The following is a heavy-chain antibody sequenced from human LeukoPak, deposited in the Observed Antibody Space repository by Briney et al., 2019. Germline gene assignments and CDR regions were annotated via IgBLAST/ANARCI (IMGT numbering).Heavy chain of an antibody. CDR2: IHYGGGT. CDR3: ARALWRGYSYGWVDY. V-gene: IGHV4-59*08. J-gene: IGHJ4*02. Sequence: PSETLSLTCTVSGGSISGYYWSWIRQPPGKGLEWIGYIHYGGGTNYNPSLKSRVTISVDTSKNQFSLRLSSVTAADTAVYYCARALWRGYSYGWVDYWGQGTLVTVSS. D-gene: IGHD5-18*01. CDR1: GGSISGYY.